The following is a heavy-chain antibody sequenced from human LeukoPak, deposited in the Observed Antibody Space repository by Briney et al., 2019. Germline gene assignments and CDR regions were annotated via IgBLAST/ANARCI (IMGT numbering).Heavy chain of an antibody. J-gene: IGHJ4*02. CDR3: ARGPPNWGYDY. V-gene: IGHV1-8*01. D-gene: IGHD7-27*01. CDR2: MSPNSGDT. CDR1: GYTFTSYD. Sequence: ASVKVSCKASGYTFTSYDFNWVRQATGQRPEWMGWMSPNSGDTGYAQKFQDRVTMTRNTSISTACMELSSLRSDDTAVYYCARGPPNWGYDYWGPGTLVTVSS.